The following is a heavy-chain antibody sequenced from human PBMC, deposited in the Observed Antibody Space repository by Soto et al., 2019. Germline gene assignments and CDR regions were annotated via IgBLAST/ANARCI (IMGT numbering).Heavy chain of an antibody. D-gene: IGHD5-18*01. CDR1: GFTFSSYA. V-gene: IGHV3-23*01. CDR3: AKAERGYSYDYWYFDL. Sequence: EVQLLESGGGLVQPGGSLRLSCAASGFTFSSYAMSWVRQAPGKGLEWVSAISGSGGSTYYADSVKGRFTISRDNSKNTLYLQMNSLRADDTAVYYCAKAERGYSYDYWYFDLWGRGTLVTVSS. CDR2: ISGSGGST. J-gene: IGHJ2*01.